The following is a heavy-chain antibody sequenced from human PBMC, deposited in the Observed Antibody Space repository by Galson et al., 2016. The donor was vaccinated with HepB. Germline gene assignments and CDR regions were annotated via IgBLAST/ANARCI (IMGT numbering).Heavy chain of an antibody. CDR3: ARDLTMVTTGWFDP. CDR1: GGSISSSSYF. Sequence: ETLSLTCTVSGGSISSSSYFWGWIRQPPGKGLEWIWNLYYSGSTYYSPSLKSRVSISVDTSKNQFSLRLSSVTAADTAVYYCARDLTMVTTGWFDPWGQGTLVTVPS. J-gene: IGHJ5*02. V-gene: IGHV4-39*07. D-gene: IGHD5-18*01. CDR2: LYYSGST.